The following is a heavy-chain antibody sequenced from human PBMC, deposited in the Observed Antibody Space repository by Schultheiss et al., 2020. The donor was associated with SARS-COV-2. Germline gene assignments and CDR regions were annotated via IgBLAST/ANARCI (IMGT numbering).Heavy chain of an antibody. J-gene: IGHJ4*02. CDR1: GFIFSSYA. CDR2: LSGSGGSR. D-gene: IGHD1-26*01. Sequence: GESLKISCAASGFIFSSYALSWVRQAPGKGLEWVSALSGSGGSRYYADSVKGRFTISRDNSKNTVYLQMNSLRAEDTAVYYCARRAWASFYFDYWGQGTLVTVSS. V-gene: IGHV3-23*01. CDR3: ARRAWASFYFDY.